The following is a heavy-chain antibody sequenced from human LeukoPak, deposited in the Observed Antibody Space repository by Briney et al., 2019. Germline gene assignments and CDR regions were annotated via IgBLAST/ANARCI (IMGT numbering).Heavy chain of an antibody. D-gene: IGHD6-13*01. V-gene: IGHV3-43D*03. J-gene: IGHJ1*01. Sequence: PGGSLRPSCAASGFTFDDYAMHWVRQAPGKGLEWVSLISWDGGSTYYADSVKGRFTISRDNSKNSLYLQMNSLRAEDTALYYCAKEYSSSWYGYFQHWGQGTLVTVSS. CDR2: ISWDGGST. CDR1: GFTFDDYA. CDR3: AKEYSSSWYGYFQH.